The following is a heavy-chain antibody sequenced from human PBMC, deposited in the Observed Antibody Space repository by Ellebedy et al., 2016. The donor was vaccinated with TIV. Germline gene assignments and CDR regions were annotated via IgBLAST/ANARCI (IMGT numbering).Heavy chain of an antibody. D-gene: IGHD4-17*01. J-gene: IGHJ4*02. CDR3: AKDLRRMTTVTLFDY. CDR1: GGSITNYY. CDR2: IYYSGST. Sequence: SETLSLTXTVSGGSITNYYWSWIRQPPGKGLEWIGYIYYSGSTNYNPSLKSRVTISVDTSKSQFSLSLTSVTAADTAVYYCAKDLRRMTTVTLFDYWGQGTLVTVFS. V-gene: IGHV4-59*12.